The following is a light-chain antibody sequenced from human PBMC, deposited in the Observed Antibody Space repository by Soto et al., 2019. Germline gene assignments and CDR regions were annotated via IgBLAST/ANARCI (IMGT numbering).Light chain of an antibody. CDR2: DVY. CDR1: SSDVGGYNY. V-gene: IGLV2-14*01. CDR3: TSYTSTSTPYV. Sequence: QSVLTQPASVSGSPGQSITISCTGTSSDVGGYNYVSWYQQHPGKAPKLIIYDVYNRPSGVSTRFSGSKSGNTASLTISGLQAEDEADYYCTSYTSTSTPYVFGGGTKVTVL. J-gene: IGLJ1*01.